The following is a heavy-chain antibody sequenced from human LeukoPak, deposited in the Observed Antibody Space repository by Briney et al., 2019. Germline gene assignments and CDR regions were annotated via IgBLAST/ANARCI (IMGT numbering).Heavy chain of an antibody. V-gene: IGHV1-8*01. CDR3: ARDRDRQVYAMSYYYGMDV. J-gene: IGHJ6*02. CDR1: GYTFTSYD. Sequence: ASVKVSCKASGYTFTSYDINWVRQATGQGLEWMGWMNPNSGNTGYAQKFQGRVTMTRNTSISTAYMELSSLRSEDTAVYYCARDRDRQVYAMSYYYGMDVWGQGTTVTVSS. CDR2: MNPNSGNT. D-gene: IGHD2-8*01.